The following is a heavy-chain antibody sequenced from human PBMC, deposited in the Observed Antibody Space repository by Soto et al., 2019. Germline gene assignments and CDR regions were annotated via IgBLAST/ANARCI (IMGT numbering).Heavy chain of an antibody. CDR1: GYSISSGYY. J-gene: IGHJ4*02. CDR3: AGCARSIPYYFDY. Sequence: SETLSLTCAVSGYSISSGYYWGWIRQPPGKGLEWIGSIYHSGSTYYNPSLKSRVTISVDTSKNQFSLKLSSVTAADTAVYYCAGCARSIPYYFDYWGQGTLVTVSS. CDR2: IYHSGST. V-gene: IGHV4-38-2*01.